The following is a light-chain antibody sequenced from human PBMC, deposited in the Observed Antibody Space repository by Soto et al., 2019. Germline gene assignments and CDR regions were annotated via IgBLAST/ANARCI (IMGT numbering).Light chain of an antibody. J-gene: IGLJ1*01. CDR1: SSDIGPYNY. CDR2: EVT. CDR3: SSYSSSATPYV. V-gene: IGLV2-14*03. Sequence: QSVLTQPASVSGSPGQSITISCIGTSSDIGPYNYVSWYQQHPGKAPKLILYEVTNRPSGAPDRFSGSKSGNAAFLTISGLQAEDEADYYCSSYSSSATPYVFGNGTKVTVL.